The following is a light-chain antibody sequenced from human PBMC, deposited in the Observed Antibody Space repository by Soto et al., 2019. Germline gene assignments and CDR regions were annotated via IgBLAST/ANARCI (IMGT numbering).Light chain of an antibody. CDR2: AAS. Sequence: DIQMTQSPSFVSASVGVRVNITCRASQGIVSWLAWYQHKPGRAPKLLIHAASSLESGVPSRFSGSGSGTDFTLTISSLQPEDFATYYCQQTSSFPLTFGGGTKVEIK. V-gene: IGKV1-12*01. CDR3: QQTSSFPLT. CDR1: QGIVSW. J-gene: IGKJ4*01.